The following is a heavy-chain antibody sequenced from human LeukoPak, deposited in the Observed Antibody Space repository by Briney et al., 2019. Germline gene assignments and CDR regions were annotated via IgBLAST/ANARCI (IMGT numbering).Heavy chain of an antibody. Sequence: SVKVSCKASGGTFSSYALSWVRQAPGQGLEWMGGIIPIFGTANYAQKFQGRVTVTADESTSTAYMELSSLRSEDTAVYYCARDPVRGYSYGYYGMDVWGKGTTVTVSS. V-gene: IGHV1-69*01. D-gene: IGHD5-18*01. CDR1: GGTFSSYA. CDR2: IIPIFGTA. CDR3: ARDPVRGYSYGYYGMDV. J-gene: IGHJ6*04.